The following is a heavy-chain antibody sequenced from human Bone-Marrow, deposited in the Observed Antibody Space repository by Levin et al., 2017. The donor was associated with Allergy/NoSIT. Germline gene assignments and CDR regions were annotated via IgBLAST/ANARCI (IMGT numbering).Heavy chain of an antibody. Sequence: SQTLSLTCAISGDRVSSNSAAWNWIRQSPSRGLEWLGRTYYRSKWYNDYAVSVKSRITINPDTSKNQFSLQLNSVTPEDTAVYYCARDYYDSSGYYYADAFDSWGQGTMVTVSS. CDR3: ARDYYDSSGYYYADAFDS. V-gene: IGHV6-1*01. D-gene: IGHD3-22*01. CDR2: TYYRSKWYN. CDR1: GDRVSSNSAA. J-gene: IGHJ3*02.